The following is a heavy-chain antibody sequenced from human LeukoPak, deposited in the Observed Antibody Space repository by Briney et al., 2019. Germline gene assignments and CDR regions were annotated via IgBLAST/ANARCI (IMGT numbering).Heavy chain of an antibody. CDR1: GFTFSSYW. CDR2: INSDGSST. CDR3: ARETGYSSSWGEGQLDH. Sequence: GGSLRLSCAASGFTFSSYWMHWVRQAPGKGLVWVSRINSDGSSTSYADSVKGRFTISRDNAKNTLYLQMNSLRAEDTAVYYCARETGYSSSWGEGQLDHWGQGTLVTVSS. J-gene: IGHJ4*02. V-gene: IGHV3-74*01. D-gene: IGHD6-13*01.